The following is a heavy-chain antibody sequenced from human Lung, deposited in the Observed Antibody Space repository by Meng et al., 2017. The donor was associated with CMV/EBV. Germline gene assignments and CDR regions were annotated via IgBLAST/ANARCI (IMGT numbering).Heavy chain of an antibody. D-gene: IGHD5-24*01. Sequence: VQLQESGPGLVTLSGTLSLTCVVSGGSISSSYWWTWVRQSPGKGLEWIGEMYHSGTTNYNPSLKSRVTISMGKSNNQLSLKLNSVTAADTAVYYCATQESRDGHNPYWGQGTLVTVSS. CDR3: ATQESRDGHNPY. CDR1: GGSISSSYW. J-gene: IGHJ4*02. V-gene: IGHV4-4*02. CDR2: MYHSGTT.